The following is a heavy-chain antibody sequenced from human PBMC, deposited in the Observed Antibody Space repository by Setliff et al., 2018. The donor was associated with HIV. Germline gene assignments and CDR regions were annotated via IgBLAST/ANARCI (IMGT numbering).Heavy chain of an antibody. CDR1: GGSISSGSYF. Sequence: SETLSLTCTVSGGSISSGSYFWSWIRQPAGKGLEWIGHIYTSGSTNYNPSLKSRVTTSVDTSKNHSSLRLSSVTAADTAVYYCARRERYYDILTGRVSDGFDIWGQGTMVTVSS. CDR2: IYTSGST. CDR3: ARRERYYDILTGRVSDGFDI. V-gene: IGHV4-61*09. J-gene: IGHJ3*02. D-gene: IGHD3-9*01.